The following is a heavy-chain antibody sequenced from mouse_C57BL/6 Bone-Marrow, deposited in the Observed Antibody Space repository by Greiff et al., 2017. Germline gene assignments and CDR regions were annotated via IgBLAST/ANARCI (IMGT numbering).Heavy chain of an antibody. CDR2: ISSGSSTI. D-gene: IGHD2-2*01. J-gene: IGHJ2*01. V-gene: IGHV5-17*01. Sequence: EVHLVESGGGLVKPGGSLKLSCAASGFTFSDYGMHWVRQAPEKGLEWVAYISSGSSTIYYADTVKGRFTISRDNAKNTLFLQMTSLRSEDTAMYYCARGPKRLRQDVDYWGQGTTLTVSS. CDR3: ARGPKRLRQDVDY. CDR1: GFTFSDYG.